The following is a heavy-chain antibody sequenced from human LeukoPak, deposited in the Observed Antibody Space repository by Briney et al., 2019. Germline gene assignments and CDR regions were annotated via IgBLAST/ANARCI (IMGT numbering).Heavy chain of an antibody. CDR1: GGSISSSSYY. CDR2: IYYSGRT. V-gene: IGHV4-39*01. J-gene: IGHJ3*02. D-gene: IGHD6-19*01. Sequence: SETLSLTCTVSGGSISSSSYYWGWIRQPPGKGLEWIGSIYYSGRTYYKPSLKSRVTISVDTSKNQFSLKLSSVTAADTAVYYCARRTSIAVAVVYAFDIWGQGTMVTVSS. CDR3: ARRTSIAVAVVYAFDI.